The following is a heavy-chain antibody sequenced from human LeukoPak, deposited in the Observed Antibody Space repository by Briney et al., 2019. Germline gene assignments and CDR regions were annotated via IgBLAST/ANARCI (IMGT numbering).Heavy chain of an antibody. CDR2: ISYDGSNK. J-gene: IGHJ4*02. CDR3: ARVRSSWYWVDY. Sequence: PGGSLRLSCAASGFTFSNYAMHWVRQAPGKGLEWVAVISYDGSNKYYADSVKGRFTISRDNSKNTLYLQMNSLRAEDTAVYYCARVRSSWYWVDYWGQGTLVTVSS. V-gene: IGHV3-30-3*01. D-gene: IGHD6-13*01. CDR1: GFTFSNYA.